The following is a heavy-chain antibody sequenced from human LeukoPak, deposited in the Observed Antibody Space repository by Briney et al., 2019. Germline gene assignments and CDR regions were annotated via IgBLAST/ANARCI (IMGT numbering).Heavy chain of an antibody. CDR1: GYTFTSYD. Sequence: ASVKASCKASGYTFTSYDINWVRQATGQGLEWMGWMNPNSGNTGYAQKFQGRVTMTRNTPIGTAYMELSSLRSEDTAVYYCARSHIVVVPAAPWTYGMDVWGQGTTVTVSS. V-gene: IGHV1-8*01. CDR3: ARSHIVVVPAAPWTYGMDV. D-gene: IGHD2-2*01. CDR2: MNPNSGNT. J-gene: IGHJ6*02.